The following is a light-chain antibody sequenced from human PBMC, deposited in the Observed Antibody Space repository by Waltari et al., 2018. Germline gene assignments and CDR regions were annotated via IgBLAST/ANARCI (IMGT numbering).Light chain of an antibody. Sequence: FLNKSIGKNLLAVDHQKPGQPPKLLFYWASTRHSGVPDRFSGSGSATDFTLTISGLQAEDVAVYYCQQYYSRRTFGQGTRVEIK. V-gene: IGKV4-1*01. CDR2: WAS. CDR1: FLNKSIGKNL. J-gene: IGKJ1*01. CDR3: QQYYSRRT.